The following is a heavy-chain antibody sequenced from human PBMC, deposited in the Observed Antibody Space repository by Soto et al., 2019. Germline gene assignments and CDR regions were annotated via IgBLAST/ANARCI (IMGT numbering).Heavy chain of an antibody. D-gene: IGHD6-19*01. J-gene: IGHJ5*02. CDR1: GGSINSSSYF. CDR2: IYYSGST. V-gene: IGHV4-39*01. Sequence: SETLSLTCSVSGGSINSSSYFWGWVRQPPGKGLEWIGSIYYSGSTYYNPSLRSRVTISVDTTKNQFSLKLSSVTAADTAVFYCARHYSSGSRNWFDPWGQGNLVPVSS. CDR3: ARHYSSGSRNWFDP.